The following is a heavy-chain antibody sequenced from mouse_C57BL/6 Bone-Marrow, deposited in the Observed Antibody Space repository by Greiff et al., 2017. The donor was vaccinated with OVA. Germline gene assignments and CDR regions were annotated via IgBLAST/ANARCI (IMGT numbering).Heavy chain of an antibody. V-gene: IGHV3-6*01. J-gene: IGHJ3*01. Sequence: EVQLQQSGPGLVKPSQSLSLTCSVTGYSITSGYYWNWIRQFPGNKLEWMGYISYDGSNNYNPSPKNRISITRDTSKNQFFLKLNSVTPEDTATYYCAREIYAYDLWFAYWGQGTLVTVSA. CDR2: ISYDGSN. CDR1: GYSITSGYY. CDR3: AREIYAYDLWFAY. D-gene: IGHD2-12*01.